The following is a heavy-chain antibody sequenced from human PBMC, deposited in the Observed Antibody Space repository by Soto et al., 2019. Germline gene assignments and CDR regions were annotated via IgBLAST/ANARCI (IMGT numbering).Heavy chain of an antibody. CDR2: INAYNGNT. CDR1: GYTFINYA. D-gene: IGHD6-25*01. CDR3: ARAPRGWTATD. V-gene: IGHV1-18*01. J-gene: IGHJ4*02. Sequence: QVQLVQSGPEVKKPGASVKVSCKASGYTFINYAITWVRQAPGQGLEWMGWINAYNGNTNYAKKLQGRVTMTTETTASTAYMELRSLRSDDTAVYYCARAPRGWTATDWGQGTQVTVSS.